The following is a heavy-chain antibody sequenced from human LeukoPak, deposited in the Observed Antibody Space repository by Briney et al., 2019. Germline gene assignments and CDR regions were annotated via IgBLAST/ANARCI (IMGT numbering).Heavy chain of an antibody. J-gene: IGHJ4*02. CDR1: GFTFSRYG. V-gene: IGHV3-30*18. CDR2: ISYDGSDK. D-gene: IGHD3-22*01. Sequence: GRSLGLSCAASGFTFSRYGMHWVRQAPGKGLEWVATISYDGSDKWYGDSVKGRFTISRDNSQNSLYLQMNSLRAEDTAVYYCAKDGLSGSAQRYYFDYWGQGTLVTVSS. CDR3: AKDGLSGSAQRYYFDY.